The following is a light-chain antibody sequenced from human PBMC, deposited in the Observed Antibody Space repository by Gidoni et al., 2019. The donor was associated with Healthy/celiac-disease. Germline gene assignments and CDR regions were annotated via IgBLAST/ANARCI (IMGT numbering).Light chain of an antibody. Sequence: DIQMTQSPSSLSAAVGDRVTITCRASQSINSYLNWYQQKPGKAPKLLIYAASSLQSGVPSRFSGSGSGTDFTLKISSLQPEDFATYYCQQSYSTLFTFGPGTKVDIK. CDR2: AAS. V-gene: IGKV1-39*01. J-gene: IGKJ3*01. CDR1: QSINSY. CDR3: QQSYSTLFT.